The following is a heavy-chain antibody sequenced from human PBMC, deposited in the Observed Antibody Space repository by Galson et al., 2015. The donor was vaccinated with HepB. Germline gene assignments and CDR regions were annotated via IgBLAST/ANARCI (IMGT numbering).Heavy chain of an antibody. J-gene: IGHJ6*03. CDR3: AKRISITFFGPGKNYMDV. V-gene: IGHV3-23*01. CDR2: ISGSGDTT. D-gene: IGHD3-3*01. Sequence: SLRLSCAASGFTFSSHAMSWVRQAPGKGLEWVSGISGSGDTTYYAGSVEGRFTNSRDNSKNTLYMQINSLTAEDTAVYYCAKRISITFFGPGKNYMDVWGKGTTVTVSS. CDR1: GFTFSSHA.